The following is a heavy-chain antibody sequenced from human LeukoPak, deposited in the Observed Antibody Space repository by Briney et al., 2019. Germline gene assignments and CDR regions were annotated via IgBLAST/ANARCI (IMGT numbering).Heavy chain of an antibody. Sequence: GGSLRLSCADSGFSFSRYCMSWVRQAPGKGLEWVANIKQDGSEKHYVDSVKGRFTISRDNAKNSLYLQMNSLRAEDTAVYYCARGNNSPDHWGQGTLVTVSS. V-gene: IGHV3-7*01. J-gene: IGHJ4*02. D-gene: IGHD1/OR15-1a*01. CDR2: IKQDGSEK. CDR3: ARGNNSPDH. CDR1: GFSFSRYC.